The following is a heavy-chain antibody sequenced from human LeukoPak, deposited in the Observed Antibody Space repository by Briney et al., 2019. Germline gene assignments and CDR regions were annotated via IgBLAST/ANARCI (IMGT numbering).Heavy chain of an antibody. CDR1: GGAISSSRTYY. Sequence: LETLCLSCTVSGGAISSSRTYYWGWVPQPPGKGLEWIGSIYNVGNTSYTPSLKSRVTISEDRSKTQFSLTQCSVPAADTAVYYGGRDLYGSGIYFDYWGQGIRVTVSS. D-gene: IGHD3-10*01. V-gene: IGHV4-39*07. CDR3: GRDLYGSGIYFDY. J-gene: IGHJ4*02. CDR2: IYNVGNT.